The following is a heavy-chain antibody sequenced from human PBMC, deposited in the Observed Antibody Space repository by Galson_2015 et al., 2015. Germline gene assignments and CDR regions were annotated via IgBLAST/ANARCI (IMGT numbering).Heavy chain of an antibody. D-gene: IGHD3-10*01. CDR2: IVVGSGNT. J-gene: IGHJ6*02. Sequence: PGASVKVSCKASGFTFTSSAVQWVRQARGQRLEWIGWIVVGSGNTNYAQKFQERVTITRDMSTSTAYMELSSLRSEDTAVYYCADLWFGELHYGMDVWGQGTTVTVSS. CDR3: ADLWFGELHYGMDV. CDR1: GFTFTSSA. V-gene: IGHV1-58*01.